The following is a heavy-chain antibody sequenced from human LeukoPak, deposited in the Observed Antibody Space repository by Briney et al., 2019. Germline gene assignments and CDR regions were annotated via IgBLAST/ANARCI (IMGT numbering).Heavy chain of an antibody. CDR2: ISSSGSTI. D-gene: IGHD1-26*01. CDR1: GFTFSSYE. Sequence: GGSLRLSCAASGFTFSSYEMNWVRQAPGKGLEWVSYISSSGSTIYYADSVKGRFTISRDNAKNTLYLQMNSLRDDDTAVYYCARAGSYRFDYWGLGTLVTVSS. J-gene: IGHJ4*02. CDR3: ARAGSYRFDY. V-gene: IGHV3-48*03.